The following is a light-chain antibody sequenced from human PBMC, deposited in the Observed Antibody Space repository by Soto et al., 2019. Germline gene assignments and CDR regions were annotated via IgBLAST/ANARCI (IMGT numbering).Light chain of an antibody. CDR3: CSFSGSHTSPA. CDR1: GGDVGGYNF. V-gene: IGLV2-11*01. J-gene: IGLJ2*01. CDR2: DVS. Sequence: QSALTQPRSVSGSPGQSVTISCTGTGGDVGGYNFVSWYQLHPGKAPKLMIFDVSKRPSGVPDRFSGSKSGNTASLTISGLHADDEADYYCCSFSGSHTSPAFGGGTKLTVL.